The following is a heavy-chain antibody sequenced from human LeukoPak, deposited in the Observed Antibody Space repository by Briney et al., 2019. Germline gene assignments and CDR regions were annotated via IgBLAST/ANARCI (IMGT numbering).Heavy chain of an antibody. Sequence: GGSLRLSCAASGFTISTYGMSWVHQAAGKGLEWVSSISGGTTYYADSVKGRFTISRDNSKNTVSLQMNSLRAEDTAVYYCAKSVYHSGNYWGQGTLVTVSS. V-gene: IGHV3-23*01. J-gene: IGHJ4*02. CDR3: AKSVYHSGNY. CDR2: ISGGTT. D-gene: IGHD3-10*01. CDR1: GFTISTYG.